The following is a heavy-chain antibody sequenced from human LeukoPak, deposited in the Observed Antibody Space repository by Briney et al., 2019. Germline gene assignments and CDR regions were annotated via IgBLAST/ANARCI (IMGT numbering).Heavy chain of an antibody. CDR2: INPNSGGT. CDR3: ARDRRIAARRGNWFDP. D-gene: IGHD6-6*01. Sequence: ASVKVSCKASGYTFTGYYMHWVRQAPGQGLEWMGWINPNSGGTNYAQKFQGRVTMTRDTSISTAYMELSRLRSDDTAVYYCARDRRIAARRGNWFDPWGQGTLVTVSS. V-gene: IGHV1-2*02. J-gene: IGHJ5*02. CDR1: GYTFTGYY.